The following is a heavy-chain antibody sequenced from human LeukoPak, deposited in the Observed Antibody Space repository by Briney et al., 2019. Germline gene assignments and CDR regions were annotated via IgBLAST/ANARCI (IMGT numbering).Heavy chain of an antibody. Sequence: GGSLRLSCAASKFTFSSSAMSWVRQAPGKGLEWVSAISGGGGSTYYADSVKGRFTISRDNAKNSLYLQMNSLRAEDTAVYYCARDSFAGYDSSGYSSYDYWGQGTLVTVSS. CDR3: ARDSFAGYDSSGYSSYDY. V-gene: IGHV3-23*01. D-gene: IGHD3-22*01. CDR1: KFTFSSSA. CDR2: ISGGGGST. J-gene: IGHJ4*02.